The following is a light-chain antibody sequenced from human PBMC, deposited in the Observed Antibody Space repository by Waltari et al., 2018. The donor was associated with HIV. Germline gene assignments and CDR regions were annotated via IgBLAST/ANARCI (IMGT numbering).Light chain of an antibody. J-gene: IGLJ2*01. CDR1: SGPVSTRHS. CDR3: MLYMGSDTWL. CDR2: TTD. Sequence: QTVVTTEPSSSVSPGGKVKLSFGLNSGPVSTRHSPTWYQQTPGQAPRTLIFTTDIRSSGVPDRFAGSILGSKAALTITGAQADDESDYHCMLYMGSDTWLFGGGTRLTVL. V-gene: IGLV8-61*01.